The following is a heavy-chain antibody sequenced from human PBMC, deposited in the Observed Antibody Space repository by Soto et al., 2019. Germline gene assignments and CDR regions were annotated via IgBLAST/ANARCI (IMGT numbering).Heavy chain of an antibody. J-gene: IGHJ5*02. D-gene: IGHD2-2*01. CDR3: AQALRPFTSSTKHHWFGT. CDR1: GFTFSSYA. Sequence: PGGSLRLSCAASGFTFSSYAMSWVRRTPGKGLEWVSAISGGGGGTYYGESVRGRVTISRDNSKNTLYMQMNSMRAGATTVYCCAQALRPFTSSTKHHWFGTWGQGTLVTVSS. CDR2: ISGGGGGT. V-gene: IGHV3-23*01.